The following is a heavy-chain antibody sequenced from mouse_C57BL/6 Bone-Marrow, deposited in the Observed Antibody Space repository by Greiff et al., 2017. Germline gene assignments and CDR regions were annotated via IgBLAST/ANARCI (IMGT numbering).Heavy chain of an antibody. V-gene: IGHV1-7*01. CDR1: GYTFTSYW. Sequence: QVQLQQSGAEPAKPGASVKLSCKASGYTFTSYWMHWVKQRPGQGLEWIGYINPSSGYNKYNQKFKDKATLTADKSSSTAYMQLSSLTYEDSAVYYFARLIKNPYLYFDVWGTGTTVTVSS. J-gene: IGHJ1*03. D-gene: IGHD2-4*01. CDR3: ARLIKNPYLYFDV. CDR2: INPSSGYN.